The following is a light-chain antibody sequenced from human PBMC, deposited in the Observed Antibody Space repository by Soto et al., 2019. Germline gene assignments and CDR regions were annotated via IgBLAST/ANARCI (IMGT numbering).Light chain of an antibody. CDR2: AAY. CDR3: QKYNSAPFT. Sequence: DIQMTQSPSSLSASVGDRVTITCRASQGISNYLAWYQQKPGKVPKLLIYAAYTLQSGVPSRFSGSGSGTDFTLTICSLQPEDVATYYFQKYNSAPFTFGPGTKVDIK. CDR1: QGISNY. V-gene: IGKV1-27*01. J-gene: IGKJ3*01.